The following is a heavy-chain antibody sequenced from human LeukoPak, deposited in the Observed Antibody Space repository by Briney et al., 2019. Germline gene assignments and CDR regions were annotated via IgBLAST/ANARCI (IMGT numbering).Heavy chain of an antibody. Sequence: SETLSLTCTVSSGSFRTYYWSWIRQPPGKGLEWIGYIFYNEGTSYNPSLKSRVTISVDTSKNQFSLKLSSVTAADTAVYSCATITTYYYDRNGALVGAFDIWGQGTMVTVSS. J-gene: IGHJ3*02. CDR2: IFYNEGT. D-gene: IGHD3-22*01. CDR1: SGSFRTYY. CDR3: ATITTYYYDRNGALVGAFDI. V-gene: IGHV4-59*08.